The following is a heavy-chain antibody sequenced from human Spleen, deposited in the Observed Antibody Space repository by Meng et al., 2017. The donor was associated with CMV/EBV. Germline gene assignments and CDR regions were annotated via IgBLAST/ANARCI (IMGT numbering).Heavy chain of an antibody. D-gene: IGHD1-20*01. V-gene: IGHV4-34*01. CDR2: INHSGST. CDR3: ARDGGNWNDVPRDY. J-gene: IGHJ4*02. CDR1: GGSFSAYN. Sequence: QLQLKECSAGLFKPSETLSLICFVYGGSFSAYNWRWIRQPPGKGLEWIGEINHSGSTNYNPSLKSRVTVSVDTSKNQLSLKVSSVIAADTAVFYCARDGGNWNDVPRDYWGQGTLVTVSS.